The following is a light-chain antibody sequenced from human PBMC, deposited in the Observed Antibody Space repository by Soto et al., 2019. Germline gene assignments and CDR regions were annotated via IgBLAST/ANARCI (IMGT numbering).Light chain of an antibody. V-gene: IGLV2-23*02. CDR3: CSYAGSSTYV. J-gene: IGLJ1*01. CDR2: EVS. CDR1: SSDVGSYNL. Sequence: QSALTHPASVSGSPGQSITISCTGTSSDVGSYNLVSWYQQHPGKAPKLMIYEVSKRPSGVSNRFSGSKSGNTASLTISGLHAEDEADYYCCSYAGSSTYVFGTGTKVTVL.